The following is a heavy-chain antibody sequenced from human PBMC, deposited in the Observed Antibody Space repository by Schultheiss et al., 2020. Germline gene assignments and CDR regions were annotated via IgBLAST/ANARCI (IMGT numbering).Heavy chain of an antibody. CDR2: IYYSGST. D-gene: IGHD4-23*01. CDR1: GGSISSGGYY. CDR3: AGRWELRGGNFENFDY. Sequence: SETLSLTCTVSGGSISSGGYYWSWIRQHPGKGLEWIGYIYYSGSTYYNPSLKSRLTISVDTSKNQFYLKLSSVTAADTAVYYCAGRWELRGGNFENFDYWGKGTLVNVSS. V-gene: IGHV4-31*03. J-gene: IGHJ4*02.